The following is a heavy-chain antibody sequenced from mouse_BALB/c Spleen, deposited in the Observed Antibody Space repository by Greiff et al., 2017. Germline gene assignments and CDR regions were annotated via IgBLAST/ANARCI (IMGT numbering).Heavy chain of an antibody. D-gene: IGHD2-4*01. CDR1: GYTFTSYS. V-gene: IGHV1-4*01. CDR2: INPCSGYT. CDR3: SERKNYNDYDEGIDY. J-gene: IGHJ3*01. Sequence: VHLVESGAELARPGASVKMSCKASGYTFTSYSMHWVKQRPGQGLEWIGYINPCSGYTNYNQKFKDKATLTADKSSSTAYMQLSSLTSEDSAVYYYSERKNYNDYDEGIDYWGQGTLVTVSA.